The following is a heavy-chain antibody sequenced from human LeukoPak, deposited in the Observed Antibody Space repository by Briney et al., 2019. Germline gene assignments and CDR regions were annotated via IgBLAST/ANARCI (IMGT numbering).Heavy chain of an antibody. D-gene: IGHD2-21*02. J-gene: IGHJ4*02. CDR2: VYYTGSA. CDR1: GGSLSSSHYY. V-gene: IGHV4-39*01. Sequence: SETLSLTCTVSGGSLSSSHYYWGWLRQPPGTGLEWIGSVYYTGSAYYNPSLKSRVTISVDTSKNQFSLKLSSMTAADTAVYYCARHPKFSVVVTDIFDYWGQGTLVTVSS. CDR3: ARHPKFSVVVTDIFDY.